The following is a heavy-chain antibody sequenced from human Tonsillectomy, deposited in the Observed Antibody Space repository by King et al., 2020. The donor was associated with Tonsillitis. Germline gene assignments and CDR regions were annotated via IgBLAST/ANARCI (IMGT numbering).Heavy chain of an antibody. V-gene: IGHV4-31*03. J-gene: IGHJ4*02. CDR1: GDSLTSGGYF. CDR2: IYHSGPT. CDR3: ARNRDYGDYVDF. D-gene: IGHD4-17*01. Sequence: HVQLQESGPGLVRPSQTLSLICSVSGDSLTSGGYFWSWIRQHPDKCLEWIGSIYHSGPTYHTPSLRSRLFMSVDTSKNQFSLRLTSVTAADTAVYYCARNRDYGDYVDFWGQGTLVAVSS.